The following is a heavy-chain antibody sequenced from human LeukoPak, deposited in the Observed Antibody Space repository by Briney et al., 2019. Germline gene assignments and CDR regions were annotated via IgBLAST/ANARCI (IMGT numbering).Heavy chain of an antibody. V-gene: IGHV3-74*01. Sequence: GGSLRLSCAASGFTFSSYWMHWVRQAPGKGLVWVSRINSDGSSTSYADSVKGRFTISRDNAKNTLYLQMNSLRAEDTAVYYCAREIEYSSSEDWFDPWGQGTQVTVSS. CDR3: AREIEYSSSEDWFDP. D-gene: IGHD6-6*01. J-gene: IGHJ5*02. CDR1: GFTFSSYW. CDR2: INSDGSST.